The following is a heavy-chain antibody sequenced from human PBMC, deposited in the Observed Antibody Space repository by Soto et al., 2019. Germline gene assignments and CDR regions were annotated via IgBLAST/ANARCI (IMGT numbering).Heavy chain of an antibody. CDR1: GFTFSSYW. V-gene: IGHV3-74*01. CDR3: ASFHCSSTSCYPSNTHYYYYYMDV. Sequence: EVQLVESGGGLVQPGGSLRLSCAAYGFTFSSYWMHWVRQAPGKGLVWVSRINSDGSSTSYADSVKGRFTISRDNAKNTLYLQMNSLRAEDTAVYYCASFHCSSTSCYPSNTHYYYYYMDVWGKGTTVTVSS. J-gene: IGHJ6*03. CDR2: INSDGSST. D-gene: IGHD2-2*01.